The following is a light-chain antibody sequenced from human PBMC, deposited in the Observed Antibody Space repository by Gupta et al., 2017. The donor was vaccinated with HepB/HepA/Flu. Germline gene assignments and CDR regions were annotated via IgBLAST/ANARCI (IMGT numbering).Light chain of an antibody. Sequence: SYVLTQPPPVSVAPGQTARTTCGGNNIGSTSVHWYQQQPGQAPVLVVYDDSDRPSGIPERFSGSNSGNTATLTISRVEAGDEADYYCQVWDSSSDHPVFGGGTKLTVL. CDR3: QVWDSSSDHPV. CDR1: NIGSTS. V-gene: IGLV3-21*02. J-gene: IGLJ3*02. CDR2: DDS.